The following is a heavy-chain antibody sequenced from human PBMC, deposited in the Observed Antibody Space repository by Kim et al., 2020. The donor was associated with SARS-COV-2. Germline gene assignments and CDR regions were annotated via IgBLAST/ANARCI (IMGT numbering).Heavy chain of an antibody. D-gene: IGHD2-21*01. J-gene: IGHJ4*02. CDR2: TWYRSKWYD. V-gene: IGHV6-1*01. Sequence: SQTLSLTCDISGDSVFSNSSTWNWIRQSPSRGLEWLGKTWYRSKWYDDYAVSVKSRITINSDTSQNQFSLQLNSVTPDDTAVYYCAREEYGRRLGFDYWGQGTLVTVSS. CDR3: AREEYGRRLGFDY. CDR1: GDSVFSNSST.